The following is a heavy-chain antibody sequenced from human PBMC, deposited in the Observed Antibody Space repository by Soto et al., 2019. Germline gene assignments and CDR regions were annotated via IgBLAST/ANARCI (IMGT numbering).Heavy chain of an antibody. V-gene: IGHV1-69*02. D-gene: IGHD3-22*01. CDR3: ARVSTHYDSSGYYHYYFDY. Sequence: ASVKVSCKASGGTFSSYTISWVRQAPGQGLEWMGRIIPILGIANYAQKFQGRVTITADKSTSTAYMELSSLRSEDTAVYYCARVSTHYDSSGYYHYYFDYWGQGTLVTVSS. CDR2: IIPILGIA. CDR1: GGTFSSYT. J-gene: IGHJ4*02.